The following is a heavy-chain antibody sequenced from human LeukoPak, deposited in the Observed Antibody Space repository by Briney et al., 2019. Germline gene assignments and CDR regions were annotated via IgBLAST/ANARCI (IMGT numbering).Heavy chain of an antibody. CDR3: ARREGITGNTKWFDP. CDR1: GYSFTNYW. V-gene: IGHV5-51*01. D-gene: IGHD1-20*01. Sequence: GESLKISCKGSGYSFTNYWIGWVRQMPGKGLEWMGIIYPGDSDTRYSPSFQGQVTISADKSINTAYLQWSSLKASDTAMYYCARREGITGNTKWFDPWGQGTLVTVSS. CDR2: IYPGDSDT. J-gene: IGHJ5*02.